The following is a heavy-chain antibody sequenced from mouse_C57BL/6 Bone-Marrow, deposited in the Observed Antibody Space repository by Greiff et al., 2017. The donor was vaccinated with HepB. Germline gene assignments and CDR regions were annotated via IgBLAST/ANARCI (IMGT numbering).Heavy chain of an antibody. CDR2: ISDGGSYT. J-gene: IGHJ1*03. CDR1: GFTFSSYA. CDR3: ASDRGVTAVGADYCDLEV. Sequence: EVHLVESGGGLVKPGGSLKLSCAASGFTFSSYAMSWVRQTPEKRLEWVATISDGGSYTYYPDNVKGRFTISRDNAKNNLYLQMSHLKSEDTAMYYCASDRGVTAVGADYCDLEVWGKGTTVTVSS. V-gene: IGHV5-4*01. D-gene: IGHD1-1*01.